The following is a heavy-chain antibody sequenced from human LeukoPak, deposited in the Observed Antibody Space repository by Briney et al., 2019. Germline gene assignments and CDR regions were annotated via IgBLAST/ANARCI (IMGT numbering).Heavy chain of an antibody. D-gene: IGHD2-21*02. CDR2: INISGST. Sequence: SETLSLTCAAYGGSFSGYYWSWIRQPPGKGLEWIGEINISGSTNYNPSLKSRVTISVDTSKNQFSLKLSSVTAADTAVYYCARATTTAITTSVRRANYYYGMDVWGKGTTVTVSS. V-gene: IGHV4-34*01. CDR1: GGSFSGYY. J-gene: IGHJ6*04. CDR3: ARATTTAITTSVRRANYYYGMDV.